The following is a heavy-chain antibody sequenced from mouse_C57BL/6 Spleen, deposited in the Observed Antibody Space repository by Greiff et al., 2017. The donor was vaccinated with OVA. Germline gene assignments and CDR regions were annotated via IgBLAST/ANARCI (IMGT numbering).Heavy chain of an antibody. D-gene: IGHD1-1*01. CDR2: IYPGSGST. CDR1: GYTFTSYW. Sequence: QVQLQQPGAELVKPGASVKMSCKASGYTFTSYWITWVKQRPGQGLEWIGDIYPGSGSTNYNEKFKSKATLTVDTSSSTAYMQLSSLTSEDSAVYYCASQYYGSSHWYFDVWGTGTTVTVAS. J-gene: IGHJ1*03. V-gene: IGHV1-55*01. CDR3: ASQYYGSSHWYFDV.